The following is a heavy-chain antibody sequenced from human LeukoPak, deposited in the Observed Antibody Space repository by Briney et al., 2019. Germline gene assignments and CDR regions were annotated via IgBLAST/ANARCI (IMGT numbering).Heavy chain of an antibody. CDR2: IYYSGST. CDR1: GGSISSYY. V-gene: IGHV4-59*01. D-gene: IGHD5-18*01. Sequence: SETLSLTCTVSGGSISSYYWSWIRQPPGKGLEWIGYIYYSGSTNYNPSLKSRVTISVDTSKNQFSLKLSSVTAADTAVYYCARASWDNTAMAFHYYYYYGMDVWGQGTTVTVSS. CDR3: ARASWDNTAMAFHYYYYYGMDV. J-gene: IGHJ6*02.